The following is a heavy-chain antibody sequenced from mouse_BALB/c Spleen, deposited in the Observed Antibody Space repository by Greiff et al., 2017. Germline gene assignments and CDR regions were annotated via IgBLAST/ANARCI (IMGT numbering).Heavy chain of an antibody. J-gene: IGHJ2*01. CDR2: ISSGGST. V-gene: IGHV5-6-5*01. D-gene: IGHD2-14*01. CDR3: ARGVRYRYDLYYFDY. Sequence: EVQLVESGGGLVKPGGSLKLSCAASGFTFSSYAMSWVRQTPEKRLEWVASISSGGSTYYPDSVKGRFTISRDNARNILYLQMSSLRSEDTAMYYCARGVRYRYDLYYFDYWGQGTTLTVSS. CDR1: GFTFSSYA.